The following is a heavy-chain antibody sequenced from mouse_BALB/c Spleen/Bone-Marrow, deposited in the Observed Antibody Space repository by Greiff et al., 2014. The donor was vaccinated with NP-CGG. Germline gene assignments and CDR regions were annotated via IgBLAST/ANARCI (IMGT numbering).Heavy chain of an antibody. CDR2: IDPGNGDT. Sequence: EVQLQQSGAELVRSGASVKLSCTASGLNIKDYYMHWVKQRPEQGLEWIGWIDPGNGDTEYAPKFQAKATVTADTSSNTAYLQLNSLTSEDTAVYYCSVLEDGGSAYWGQGTLVTVSA. CDR1: GLNIKDYY. V-gene: IGHV14-4*02. J-gene: IGHJ3*01. CDR3: SVLEDGGSAY.